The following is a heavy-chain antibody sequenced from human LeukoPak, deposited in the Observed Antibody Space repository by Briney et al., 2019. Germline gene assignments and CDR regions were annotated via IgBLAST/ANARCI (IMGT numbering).Heavy chain of an antibody. CDR1: GFTFSSYG. J-gene: IGHJ3*02. Sequence: GRSLRLSCAASGFTFSSYGMHWVRQAPGKGLEWVAVISYDGSNKYYADSVKGRFTISRDNSKNTLYLQMNSLRAEDTAVYYCASRIDYSFAFDIWGQGTMVTVSS. V-gene: IGHV3-30*03. CDR2: ISYDGSNK. D-gene: IGHD4-11*01. CDR3: ASRIDYSFAFDI.